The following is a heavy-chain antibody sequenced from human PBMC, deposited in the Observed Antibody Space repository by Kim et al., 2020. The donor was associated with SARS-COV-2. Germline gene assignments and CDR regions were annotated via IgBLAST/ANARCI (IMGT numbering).Heavy chain of an antibody. CDR1: GGSISSGGYY. D-gene: IGHD1-26*01. CDR2: IYYSGST. CDR3: ARVSRWELSGSVDY. V-gene: IGHV4-31*03. J-gene: IGHJ4*02. Sequence: SETLSLTCTVSGGSISSGGYYWSWIRQHPGKGLEWIGYIYYSGSTYYNPSLKSRVTISVDTSKNQFSLKLSSVTAADTAVYYCARVSRWELSGSVDYWGQGTLVTVSS.